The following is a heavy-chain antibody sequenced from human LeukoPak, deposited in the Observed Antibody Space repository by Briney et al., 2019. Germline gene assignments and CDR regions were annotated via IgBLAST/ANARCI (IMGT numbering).Heavy chain of an antibody. Sequence: GGSMRLSSPASGFTFSDYYMSWIRQAPGKGLEWVAYISSSSTYTNYADSVKGRFTISRDNAKNSLYLQMNSLRAEDTAVYYCARATTTVTTDWFDPWGQGTLVTVSS. J-gene: IGHJ5*02. CDR2: ISSSSTYT. CDR3: ARATTTVTTDWFDP. CDR1: GFTFSDYY. D-gene: IGHD4-17*01. V-gene: IGHV3-11*06.